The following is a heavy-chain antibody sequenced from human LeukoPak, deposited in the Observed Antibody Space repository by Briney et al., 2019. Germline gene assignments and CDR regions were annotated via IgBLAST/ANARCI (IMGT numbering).Heavy chain of an antibody. V-gene: IGHV3-48*01. D-gene: IGHD1-26*01. CDR1: GFTFSSYS. J-gene: IGHJ4*02. CDR3: ASVVGASPFDY. Sequence: HSGGSLRLSCAASGFTFSSYSMNWVRQAPGKGLEWVSYISSSSSTIYYADSVKGRFTISRDNAKNSLYLQMNSLRAEDTAVYYCASVVGASPFDYWGQGTLVTVSS. CDR2: ISSSSSTI.